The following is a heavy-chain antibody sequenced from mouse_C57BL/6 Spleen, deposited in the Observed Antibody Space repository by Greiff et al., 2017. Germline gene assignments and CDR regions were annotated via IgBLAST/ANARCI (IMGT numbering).Heavy chain of an antibody. V-gene: IGHV1-69*01. CDR3: ARWGQLDWYFDV. Sequence: QVQLQQPGAELVMPGASVKLSCKASGYTFTSYWMHWVKQRPGRGLEWIGESDPSDSYTNYNQKFKGKSTLTVDKSSSTAYMQLSSLTSEDSAVYYCARWGQLDWYFDVWGTGTTVTVSS. CDR1: GYTFTSYW. CDR2: SDPSDSYT. D-gene: IGHD4-1*02. J-gene: IGHJ1*03.